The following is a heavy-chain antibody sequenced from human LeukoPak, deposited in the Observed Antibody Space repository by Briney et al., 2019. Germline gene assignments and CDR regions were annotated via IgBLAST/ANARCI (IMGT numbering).Heavy chain of an antibody. D-gene: IGHD2-2*01. CDR1: GYTFTGYY. J-gene: IGHJ6*03. Sequence: APVKVSCKASGYTFTGYYMHWVRQAPGQGLEWMGWINPNSGGTNYAQKFQGRVTMTRDTSISTAYMELSRLRSDDTAVYYCARGDIVVVPTNYYYYYYMDVWGKGTTVTVSS. CDR2: INPNSGGT. CDR3: ARGDIVVVPTNYYYYYYMDV. V-gene: IGHV1-2*02.